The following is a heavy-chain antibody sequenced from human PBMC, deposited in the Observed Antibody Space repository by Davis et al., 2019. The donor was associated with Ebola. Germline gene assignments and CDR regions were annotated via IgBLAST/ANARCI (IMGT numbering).Heavy chain of an antibody. V-gene: IGHV3-21*01. CDR3: ARVGVPTGELDY. Sequence: GESLKISCAASGFTFSTYTMTWVRQAPGKGLEWVSSISISSAFIYYADSVKGRFTISRENAKNSLYLQMNSLRAGDTALYYCARVGVPTGELDYWGQGTLVTVSS. D-gene: IGHD1-26*01. CDR2: ISISSAFI. CDR1: GFTFSTYT. J-gene: IGHJ4*02.